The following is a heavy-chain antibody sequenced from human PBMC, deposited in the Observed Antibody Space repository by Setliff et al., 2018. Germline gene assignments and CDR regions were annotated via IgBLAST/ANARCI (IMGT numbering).Heavy chain of an antibody. Sequence: SETLSLTCTVSNGSISSGNYFWGWIRQPPGKGLEWMGSIFYTGSTNYSPSLRSRVTMSLDRSRNQFSLTLNSMTAADTAIYYCVRGLNTESWTPLYWSPGTRVTVSS. D-gene: IGHD2-15*01. V-gene: IGHV4-39*01. CDR2: IFYTGST. CDR3: VRGLNTESWTPLY. J-gene: IGHJ4*02. CDR1: NGSISSGNYF.